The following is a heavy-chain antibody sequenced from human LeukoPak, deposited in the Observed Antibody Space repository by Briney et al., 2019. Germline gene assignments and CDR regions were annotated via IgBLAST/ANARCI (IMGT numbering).Heavy chain of an antibody. D-gene: IGHD1-14*01. CDR1: GLTVITND. J-gene: IGHJ4*02. CDR2: LYSEVNT. Sequence: PGGSLRLSCAASGLTVITNDMTCVRQAPGERREWVSVLYSEVNTKYAESVQCRFTISRDNSKNTLYLEMNSLSPDHSAVFYCARGVEPLAANTLAYWGQGTLVTVSS. CDR3: ARGVEPLAANTLAY. V-gene: IGHV3-53*01.